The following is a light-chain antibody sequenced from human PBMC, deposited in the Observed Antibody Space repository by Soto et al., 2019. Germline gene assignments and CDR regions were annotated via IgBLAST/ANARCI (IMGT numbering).Light chain of an antibody. CDR1: RSFASSY. Sequence: DMVLTQSPGTLSLSPGERATLSCRASRSFASSYLGWYQQKPGQAPRLVLYAASKRATGIPDRFSGSGSGTDFTLTINSLETEDSQVYYCQKYASSNPYNFGQGTKVEIK. CDR2: AAS. J-gene: IGKJ2*01. V-gene: IGKV3-20*01. CDR3: QKYASSNPYN.